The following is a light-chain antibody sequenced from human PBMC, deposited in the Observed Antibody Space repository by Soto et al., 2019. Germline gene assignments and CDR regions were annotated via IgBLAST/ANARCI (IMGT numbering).Light chain of an antibody. CDR2: EVT. Sequence: QSALTQPASVSGSPGQSITISCTGTSNDVGRYNLVSWCQQHPGKAPKLIIYEVTKRPSGFSNRFSASKSGNTASLTISGLQAEDEADYYCCSYAGSGTPYVFGNGTKVTVL. V-gene: IGLV2-23*02. J-gene: IGLJ1*01. CDR1: SNDVGRYNL. CDR3: CSYAGSGTPYV.